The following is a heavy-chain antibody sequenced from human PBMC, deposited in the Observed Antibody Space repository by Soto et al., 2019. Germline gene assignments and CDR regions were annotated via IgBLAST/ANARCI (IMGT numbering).Heavy chain of an antibody. J-gene: IGHJ5*02. CDR3: ATVGTFTMVRGAKDWWFDP. CDR1: GYTLTELS. Sequence: QVQLVQSGAEVKKPGASVKVSCKVSGYTLTELSMHWVRQAPGKGLEWMGGFDPEDGETIYAQKFQGRVTMTEDTSTDTAYMELSSLRSEDTAVYYCATVGTFTMVRGAKDWWFDPWGQGTLVTVSS. CDR2: FDPEDGET. V-gene: IGHV1-24*01. D-gene: IGHD3-10*01.